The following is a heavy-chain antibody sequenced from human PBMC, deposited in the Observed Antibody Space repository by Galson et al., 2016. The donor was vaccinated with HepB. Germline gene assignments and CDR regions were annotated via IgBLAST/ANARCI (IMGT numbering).Heavy chain of an antibody. CDR2: VIPFSGTS. V-gene: IGHV1-69*13. J-gene: IGHJ5*02. CDR3: AGDREIAARPGGWFDP. D-gene: IGHD6-6*01. CDR1: GGTLSSFA. Sequence: SVKVSCKASGGTLSSFAVSWVRQAPGHGLEWMGGVIPFSGTSRYAQKFQARVTITADESTNTAYMELNSLRSEDTAVYFCAGDREIAARPGGWFDPWGQGTLVTVSS.